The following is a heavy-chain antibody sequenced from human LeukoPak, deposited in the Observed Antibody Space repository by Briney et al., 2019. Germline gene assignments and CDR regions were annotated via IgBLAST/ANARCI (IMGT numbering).Heavy chain of an antibody. V-gene: IGHV3-74*01. Sequence: GGSLRLSCAASGFTLSSYWMNWVRHAPGKGLVWVSRIASDGSSKTYADSVKGRFTISRDNAKNTLYLQMNSLRVGDTAVYYCARGRPHGNDYWGQGTLVTVSS. CDR1: GFTLSSYW. CDR2: IASDGSSK. CDR3: ARGRPHGNDY. J-gene: IGHJ4*02. D-gene: IGHD4-23*01.